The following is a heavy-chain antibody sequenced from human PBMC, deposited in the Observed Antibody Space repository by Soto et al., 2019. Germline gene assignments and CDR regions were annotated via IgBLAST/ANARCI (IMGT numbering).Heavy chain of an antibody. D-gene: IGHD2-15*01. J-gene: IGHJ5*02. CDR3: AGGGRYCSGGSCPSLVWFDP. CDR2: INPNSGGT. CDR1: GYTFTGYY. Sequence: ASVKVSCKASGYTFTGYYMHWVRQAPGQGLEWMGWINPNSGGTNYAQKFQGWVTMTRDTSISTAYMELSRLRSDDTAVYYCAGGGRYCSGGSCPSLVWFDPWGQGTLVTVSS. V-gene: IGHV1-2*04.